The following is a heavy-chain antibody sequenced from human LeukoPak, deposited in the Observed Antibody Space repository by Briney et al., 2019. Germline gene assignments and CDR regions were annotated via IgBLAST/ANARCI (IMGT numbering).Heavy chain of an antibody. V-gene: IGHV1-2*02. D-gene: IGHD2-2*01. Sequence: ASVKVSCKASGYTFTGYYMHWVRQAPGQGLGWMGWINPNSGGTNYAQKFQGRVTMTRDTSIRTAYMELSRLRSDDTAVYYCARGGIVVVPAAGDAFDIWGQGTIVTVSS. J-gene: IGHJ3*02. CDR3: ARGGIVVVPAAGDAFDI. CDR1: GYTFTGYY. CDR2: INPNSGGT.